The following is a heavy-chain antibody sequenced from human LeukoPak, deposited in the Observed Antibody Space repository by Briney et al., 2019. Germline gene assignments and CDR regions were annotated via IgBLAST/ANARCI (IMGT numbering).Heavy chain of an antibody. J-gene: IGHJ4*01. CDR2: IKQDGSTK. CDR3: TTNTDACIAD. CDR1: GFTFTNAR. D-gene: IGHD2-21*01. V-gene: IGHV3-7*01. Sequence: GGSLRLSCAACGFTFTNARMAWVRQAPGKGLEWVANIKQDGSTKHYVDSLKGRFTISRDNPKNSLYLQMNSLRADDTCVECCTTNTDACIADSGQGIPVTVAS.